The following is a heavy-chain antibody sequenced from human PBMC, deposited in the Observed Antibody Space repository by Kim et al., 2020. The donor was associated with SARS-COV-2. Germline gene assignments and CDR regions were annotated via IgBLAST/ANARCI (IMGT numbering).Heavy chain of an antibody. CDR2: INWNGGST. CDR3: ARVGGSYYYYGMDV. Sequence: GGSLRLSCAASGFTFDDYGMSWVRQAPGKGLEWVSGINWNGGSTGYADSVKGRFTISRDNAKNSLYLQMNSLRAEDTALYHCARVGGSYYYYGMDVWGQGTTVTVSS. CDR1: GFTFDDYG. V-gene: IGHV3-20*01. D-gene: IGHD1-26*01. J-gene: IGHJ6*02.